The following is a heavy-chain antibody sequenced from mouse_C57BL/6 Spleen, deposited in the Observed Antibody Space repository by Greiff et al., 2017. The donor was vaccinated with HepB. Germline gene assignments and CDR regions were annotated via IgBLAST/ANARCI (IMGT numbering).Heavy chain of an antibody. Sequence: EVQLQQSGPELVKPGASVKISCKASGYTFTDYYMNWVKQSHGKSLEWIGDINPNNGGTSYNQKFKGKATLTVDKSSSTAYMELRSLTSEDSAVYYCARSGWLLRVYAMDYWGQGTSVTVSS. CDR1: GYTFTDYY. D-gene: IGHD2-3*01. J-gene: IGHJ4*01. CDR2: INPNNGGT. V-gene: IGHV1-26*01. CDR3: ARSGWLLRVYAMDY.